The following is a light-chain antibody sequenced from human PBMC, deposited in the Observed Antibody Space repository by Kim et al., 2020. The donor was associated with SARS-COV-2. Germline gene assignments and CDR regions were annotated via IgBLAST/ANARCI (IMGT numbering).Light chain of an antibody. V-gene: IGKV1-5*03. J-gene: IGKJ2*01. CDR3: HQYMTYPFT. CDR2: GAS. Sequence: DIQMTQSPSTLSASVGDTVTITCRASQSIHTWLAWSQQKPGKPPKLLIHGASTVDSGVPLRFSGSASGTEFTLTVSGLQPDDFATYYCHQYMTYPFTFGQGTKLEI. CDR1: QSIHTW.